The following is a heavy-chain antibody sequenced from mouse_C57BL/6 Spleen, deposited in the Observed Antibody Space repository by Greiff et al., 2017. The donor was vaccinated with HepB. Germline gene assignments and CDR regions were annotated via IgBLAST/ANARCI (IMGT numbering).Heavy chain of an antibody. V-gene: IGHV1-80*01. J-gene: IGHJ2*01. CDR3: ATSLITTVVATNYFDY. Sequence: LEESGAELVKPGASVKISCKASGYAFSSYWMNWVKQRPGKGLEWIGQIYPGDGDTNYNGKFKGKATLTADKSSSTAYMQLSSLTSEDSAVYFCATSLITTVVATNYFDYWGQGTTLTVSS. CDR2: IYPGDGDT. CDR1: GYAFSSYW. D-gene: IGHD1-1*01.